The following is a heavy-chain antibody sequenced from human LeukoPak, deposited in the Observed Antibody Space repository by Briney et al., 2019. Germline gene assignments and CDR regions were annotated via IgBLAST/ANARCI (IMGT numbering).Heavy chain of an antibody. J-gene: IGHJ6*02. CDR2: ISPSSITI. CDR1: GFTFSTSR. V-gene: IGHV3-48*02. CDR3: ARADMDV. Sequence: GGSLRLSCAASGFTFSTSRMNWVRQAPGKGLEWVSSISPSSITIYYADSVKGRFTISRDNARNSLYLQMNFLRDDDTAVYYCARADMDVWGQGTMVTVSS.